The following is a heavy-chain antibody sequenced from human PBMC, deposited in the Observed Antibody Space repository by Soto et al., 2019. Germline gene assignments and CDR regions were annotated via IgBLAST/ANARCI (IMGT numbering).Heavy chain of an antibody. V-gene: IGHV3-30-3*01. D-gene: IGHD1-26*01. J-gene: IGHJ6*02. CDR2: ISYDGTNK. CDR3: ARTRSAWSDFHYYSLDV. CDR1: GFSFSISP. Sequence: GSLRLSCAASGFSFSISPMHWVRQAPCKGPEWVALISYDGTNKFYADSVKGRFTISRDNSKSTLYLQVDSLRPEDAAVYYCARTRSAWSDFHYYSLDVWGQGTTVTVSS.